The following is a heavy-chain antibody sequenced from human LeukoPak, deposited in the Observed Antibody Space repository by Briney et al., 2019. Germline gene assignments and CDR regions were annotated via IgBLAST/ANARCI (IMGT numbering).Heavy chain of an antibody. V-gene: IGHV3-15*01. D-gene: IGHD3-22*01. J-gene: IGHJ4*02. Sequence: GGSLRLSCAASGFTFSSYAMSWVRQAPGKGLEWVGRIKSKTAGGTADYAAPVKGRFIISRDDSKNTLYLQMNSLKTEDTAVYYCSTDYYDSHWGQGTLVTVSS. CDR2: IKSKTAGGTA. CDR3: STDYYDSH. CDR1: GFTFSSYA.